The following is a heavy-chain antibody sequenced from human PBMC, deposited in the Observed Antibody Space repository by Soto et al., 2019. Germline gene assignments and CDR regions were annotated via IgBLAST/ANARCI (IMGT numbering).Heavy chain of an antibody. CDR1: GYTFTSYY. J-gene: IGHJ6*01. Sequence: GASVKVSCKASGYTFTSYYMHWVRQAPGQGLEWMGIINPSGGSTSYAQKFQGRVTMTRDTSTSTVYMELSSLRSEDTAVYYCARMEVVVVITTPHYYYGMDVWGQGTTVTVSS. V-gene: IGHV1-46*01. CDR2: INPSGGST. D-gene: IGHD3-22*01. CDR3: ARMEVVVVITTPHYYYGMDV.